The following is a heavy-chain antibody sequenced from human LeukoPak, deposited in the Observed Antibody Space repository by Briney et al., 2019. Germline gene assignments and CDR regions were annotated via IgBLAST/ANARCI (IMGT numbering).Heavy chain of an antibody. V-gene: IGHV3-74*01. J-gene: IGHJ4*02. CDR1: GFTFKSSW. CDR2: ISSDGTNT. D-gene: IGHD3-16*01. CDR3: ARDWGGSGPTSHDY. Sequence: GGSLRLSCAASGFTFKSSWMHWVRQPPGRGPVWVSRISSDGTNTRYADSVRGRFTVSRDNAKNTLYLQMNSLRVEDSAVYYWARDWGGSGPTSHDYWGQGTLVTVSS.